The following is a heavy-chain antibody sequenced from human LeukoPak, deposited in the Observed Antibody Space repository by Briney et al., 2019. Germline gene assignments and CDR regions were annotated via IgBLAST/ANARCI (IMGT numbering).Heavy chain of an antibody. V-gene: IGHV4-39*07. CDR3: ARGHHSGSYDWFDP. Sequence: SETLSLTCTVSGDSISSSTYYWGWIRRPPGKGLEWIGSIHYSGRFYYNPSLKSRVIISVATSKNQFSLNLSSVTAADTAVYYCARGHHSGSYDWFDPWGQGTLVTVSS. D-gene: IGHD1-26*01. CDR1: GDSISSSTYY. CDR2: IHYSGRF. J-gene: IGHJ5*02.